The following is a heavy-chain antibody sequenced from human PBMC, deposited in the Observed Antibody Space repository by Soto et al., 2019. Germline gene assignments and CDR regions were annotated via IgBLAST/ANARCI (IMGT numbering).Heavy chain of an antibody. CDR1: GFTFSSYG. Sequence: QVQLVESGGGVVQPGRSLRLSCAASGFTFSSYGMHWVRRAPGKGLEWVAVISYDGSNKYYADSVKGRFTISRDNAKNTLYLQMNSLRAEDTAVYYCAIRTDHFDYWGQGTLVTVSS. CDR3: AIRTDHFDY. V-gene: IGHV3-30*03. J-gene: IGHJ4*02. D-gene: IGHD3-10*01. CDR2: ISYDGSNK.